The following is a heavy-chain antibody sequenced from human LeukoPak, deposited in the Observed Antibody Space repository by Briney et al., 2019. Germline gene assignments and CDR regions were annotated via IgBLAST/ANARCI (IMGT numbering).Heavy chain of an antibody. D-gene: IGHD2-2*01. V-gene: IGHV1-69-2*01. CDR3: ATTGCSGTSCYYFQH. Sequence: ASVKVSCKVSGYTFTYYYMHWVQQAPGKGVEGMGLVDPEDGEKIYAEKFQGRVTITADTSTDTDYMELSSLRSEDTAVYYCATTGCSGTSCYYFQHWGQGTLVTVSS. CDR2: VDPEDGEK. J-gene: IGHJ1*01. CDR1: GYTFTYYY.